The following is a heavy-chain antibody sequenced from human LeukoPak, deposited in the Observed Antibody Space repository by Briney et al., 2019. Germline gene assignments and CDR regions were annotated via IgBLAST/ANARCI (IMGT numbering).Heavy chain of an antibody. V-gene: IGHV3-9*01. CDR2: ISWNSGSI. CDR1: GFTFDDYA. D-gene: IGHD6-13*01. CDR3: ARTRVLAAAGTSDYFDY. J-gene: IGHJ4*02. Sequence: GGSLRLSCAASGFTFDDYAMHWVRQAPGKGLEWVSGISWNSGSIGYADSVKGRFTISRDNAKNSLYLQMNSLRAEDAALYYCARTRVLAAAGTSDYFDYWGQGTLVTVSS.